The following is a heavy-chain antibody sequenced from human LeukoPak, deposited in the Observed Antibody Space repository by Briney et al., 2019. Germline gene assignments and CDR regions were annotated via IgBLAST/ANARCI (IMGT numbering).Heavy chain of an antibody. D-gene: IGHD3-3*01. CDR2: ITIYGGNT. V-gene: IGHV3-23*01. Sequence: GGSLRLSCAASGFIFSDYNMNWVRQAPGKGLEWVSGITIYGGNTYYADSVQGRFIISRDNSRNTLYLQINSLRAEDTAVYYCAPDRSGYYMNLESWGQGTLVTVSS. J-gene: IGHJ4*02. CDR1: GFIFSDYN. CDR3: APDRSGYYMNLES.